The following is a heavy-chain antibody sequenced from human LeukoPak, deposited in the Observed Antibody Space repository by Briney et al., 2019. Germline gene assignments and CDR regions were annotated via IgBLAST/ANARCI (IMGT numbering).Heavy chain of an antibody. V-gene: IGHV3-48*03. CDR3: TVAFDY. J-gene: IGHJ4*02. D-gene: IGHD6-19*01. CDR1: GFTFSSYE. Sequence: GGSMRLSCAADGFTFSSYEMNWDRQAPGKGLEWVSNISSSDNTIYYADSVKGRFTISRDNDKNSLYLQMNSLRAEDTAVYYCTVAFDYWGQGTLVTVSS. CDR2: ISSSDNTI.